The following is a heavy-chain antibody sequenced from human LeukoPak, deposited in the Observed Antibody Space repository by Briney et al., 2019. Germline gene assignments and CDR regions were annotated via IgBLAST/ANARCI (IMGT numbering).Heavy chain of an antibody. CDR3: ARDSRRLAAGAPYFDY. Sequence: PSETLSLTCTVSGGSISSGDYYWSWIRQPPGKGLEWIRYIYYSGSTYYNPSLKSRVTISVDTSKNQFSLKLSSVTAADTAVYYCARDSRRLAAGAPYFDYWGQGTLVTVSS. J-gene: IGHJ4*02. CDR1: GGSISSGDYY. V-gene: IGHV4-30-4*01. D-gene: IGHD6-19*01. CDR2: IYYSGST.